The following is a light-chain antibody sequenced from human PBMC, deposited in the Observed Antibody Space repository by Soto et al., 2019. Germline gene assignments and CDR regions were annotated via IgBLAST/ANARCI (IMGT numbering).Light chain of an antibody. J-gene: IGKJ1*01. CDR2: DAS. V-gene: IGKV1-5*01. Sequence: DIQMTQSPSTLSASVGDRVTITCRASQSISTWLAWYQQKAGIAPKLLIYDASNLESGVPSRFSGSGYGTDFTLTISSLQSADSATYYCQQYSSYPWKFGQGTKVEIK. CDR3: QQYSSYPWK. CDR1: QSISTW.